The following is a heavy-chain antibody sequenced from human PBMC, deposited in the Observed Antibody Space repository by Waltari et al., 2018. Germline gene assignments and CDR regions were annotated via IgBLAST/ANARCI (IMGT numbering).Heavy chain of an antibody. Sequence: QVQLQQWGAGLLKPSETLSLTCAVYGGSFSGYYWSWIRQPPGKGLEWIGEINHSGSTNYNPSLKSRVTISVDTSKNQFSLKLSSVTAADTAVYYCARVSLYSSSSRWFDPWGQGTLVTVSS. CDR3: ARVSLYSSSSRWFDP. V-gene: IGHV4-34*01. D-gene: IGHD6-6*01. CDR1: GGSFSGYY. CDR2: INHSGST. J-gene: IGHJ5*02.